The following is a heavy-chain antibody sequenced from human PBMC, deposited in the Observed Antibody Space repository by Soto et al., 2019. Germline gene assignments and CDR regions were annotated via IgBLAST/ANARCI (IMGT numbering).Heavy chain of an antibody. CDR3: ARDAHSRLDV. CDR2: INHSGST. D-gene: IGHD2-2*01. CDR1: GGSFSGYY. Sequence: LSRTCAVYGGSFSGYYWSWIRQPPGKGLEWIGEINHSGSTNYNPSLKSRVTISVDTSKNQFSLKLSSVTAADTAVYYCARDAHSRLDVWGQGTTVTVSS. V-gene: IGHV4-34*01. J-gene: IGHJ6*02.